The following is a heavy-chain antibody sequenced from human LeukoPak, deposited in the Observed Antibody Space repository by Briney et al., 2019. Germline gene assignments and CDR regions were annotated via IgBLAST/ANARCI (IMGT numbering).Heavy chain of an antibody. D-gene: IGHD3-22*01. J-gene: IGHJ5*02. CDR1: GGSISSYY. CDR2: IYYSGST. Sequence: SETLSLTCTVSGGSISSYYWSWIRQPPGKGLEWIGYIYYSGSTNYNPSLKSRVTISVDTSKNQFSLKLSSVTAADTAVYYCARVHYYDSSGYYLGNSWFDPWGQGTLVTVSS. CDR3: ARVHYYDSSGYYLGNSWFDP. V-gene: IGHV4-59*01.